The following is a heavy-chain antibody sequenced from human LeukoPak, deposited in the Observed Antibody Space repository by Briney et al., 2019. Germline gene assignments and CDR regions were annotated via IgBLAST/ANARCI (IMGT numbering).Heavy chain of an antibody. CDR2: IFSNDEK. Sequence: ETLSLTCTVSGGSISSYYWSWIRQPPGKALEWLAHIFSNDEKSYSTSLKSRLTISKDTSKSQVVLTMTNMNPVDTATYYCARISLSYDILTGYYSPYFDYWGQGTLVTVSS. CDR3: ARISLSYDILTGYYSPYFDY. J-gene: IGHJ4*02. D-gene: IGHD3-9*01. V-gene: IGHV2-26*01. CDR1: GGSISSYYW.